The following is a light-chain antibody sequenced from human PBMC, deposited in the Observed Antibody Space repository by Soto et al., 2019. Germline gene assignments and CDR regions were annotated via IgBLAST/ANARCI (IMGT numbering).Light chain of an antibody. J-gene: IGKJ4*01. V-gene: IGKV3D-15*01. CDR2: GTS. CDR3: QQYNDWPPVT. CDR1: QSVRSSN. Sequence: EIVLTQSPGALSLSPGERGTLSCRASQSVRSSNLAWFQQKPGQAPRLLIFGTSSRATGIPDRFSGSGSGTEFTLTISSLQSEDFAVYYCQQYNDWPPVTFGGGTKVEIK.